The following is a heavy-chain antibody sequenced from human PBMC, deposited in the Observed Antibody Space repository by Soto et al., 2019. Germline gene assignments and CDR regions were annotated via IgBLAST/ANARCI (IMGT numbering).Heavy chain of an antibody. CDR1: GFTFSSYG. D-gene: IGHD4-17*01. CDR3: AKPPYGDYDPPFDY. CDR2: ISYDGSNK. V-gene: IGHV3-30*18. J-gene: IGHJ4*02. Sequence: GGSLRLSCAASGFTFSSYGMHWVRQAPGKGLEWVAVISYDGSNKYYADSVKGRFTISRENSKNTLYLQMNSLRAEDTAVYYCAKPPYGDYDPPFDYWGQGTLVTVSS.